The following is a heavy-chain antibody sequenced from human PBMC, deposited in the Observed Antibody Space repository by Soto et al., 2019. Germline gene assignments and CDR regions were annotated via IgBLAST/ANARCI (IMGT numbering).Heavy chain of an antibody. CDR2: IYSGGST. CDR1: GFTVSSNY. V-gene: IGHV3-53*04. CDR3: LTINSYGPPGSGYYYGMDV. Sequence: EVPLVESGGGLVQPGGSLRLSCAASGFTVSSNYMSWVRQAPGKGLEWVSVIYSGGSTYYADSVKGRFTISRHNSKNTLYLQMNSLRAEDTAVYYCLTINSYGPPGSGYYYGMDVWGQGTTVTVSS. D-gene: IGHD5-18*01. J-gene: IGHJ6*02.